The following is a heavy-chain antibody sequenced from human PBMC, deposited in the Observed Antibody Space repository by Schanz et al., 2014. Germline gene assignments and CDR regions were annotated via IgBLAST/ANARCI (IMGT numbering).Heavy chain of an antibody. D-gene: IGHD3-3*01. CDR2: IKQDGSEK. J-gene: IGHJ4*02. V-gene: IGHV3-7*01. CDR3: ARGVRIDY. Sequence: EVQLLESGGTVVQPGGSLRVSCAASGFVFRTFAMYWVRQAPGKGLEWVANIKQDGSEKYYVDSVKGRFTISRDNAKNSLYLQMNSLTAEDTAVYYCARGVRIDYWGQGTLVTASS. CDR1: GFVFRTFA.